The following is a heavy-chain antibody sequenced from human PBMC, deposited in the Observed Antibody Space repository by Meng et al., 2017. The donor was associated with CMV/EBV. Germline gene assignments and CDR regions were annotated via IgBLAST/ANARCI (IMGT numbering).Heavy chain of an antibody. CDR1: GFTFSSYS. CDR2: ISSSSSTI. Sequence: GGSLRLSCAASGFTFSSYSMNWVRQAPGKGLKWVSYISSSSSTIYYADSVKGRFTISRDNAKNSLYLQMNSLRAEDTAVYYCARAAAGTAGDSDYWGQGTLVTVSS. J-gene: IGHJ4*02. V-gene: IGHV3-48*04. D-gene: IGHD6-19*01. CDR3: ARAAAGTAGDSDY.